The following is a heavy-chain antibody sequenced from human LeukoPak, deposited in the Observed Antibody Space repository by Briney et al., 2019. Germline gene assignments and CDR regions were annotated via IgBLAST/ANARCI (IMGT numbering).Heavy chain of an antibody. CDR2: IYHSGST. Sequence: NSSGTLSLTCAVSGGSISSSNWWSWVRQPPGKGLEWIGEIYHSGSTNYNPSLKSRVTISVDTSKNQFSLKLSSVTAADTAVYYCAREGLATMVRGVINYWGQGTLVTVSS. CDR1: GGSISSSNW. CDR3: AREGLATMVRGVINY. V-gene: IGHV4-4*02. D-gene: IGHD3-10*01. J-gene: IGHJ4*02.